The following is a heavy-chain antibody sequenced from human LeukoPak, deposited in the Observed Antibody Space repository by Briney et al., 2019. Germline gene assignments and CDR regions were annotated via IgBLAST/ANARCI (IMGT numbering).Heavy chain of an antibody. CDR3: RKILSDYDDSSGLPCAIDI. Sequence: PGGSLRLSCAASGFTFSSYGMRWVRQAPGKGLEWVAVISYDGSNKYYADSVKGRFTSQRNNSKTTLYLHINRRTAEDTAWYYGRKILSDYDDSSGLPCAIDIWGQGKMVTVPS. J-gene: IGHJ3*02. CDR1: GFTFSSYG. V-gene: IGHV3-30*03. D-gene: IGHD3-22*01. CDR2: ISYDGSNK.